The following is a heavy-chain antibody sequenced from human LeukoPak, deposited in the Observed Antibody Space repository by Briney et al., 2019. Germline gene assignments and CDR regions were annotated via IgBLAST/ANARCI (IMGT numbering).Heavy chain of an antibody. CDR3: ASGYSAVWY. Sequence: SETLSLTCTVSGGSISNSNYYWGWIRQPPGKGLEWIGEINHSGSTNYNPSLKSRVTISVDTSKNQFSLKLSSVTAADTAVYYCASGYSAVWYWGQGTLVTVSS. CDR1: GGSISNSNYY. J-gene: IGHJ4*02. V-gene: IGHV4-39*07. CDR2: INHSGST. D-gene: IGHD3-16*01.